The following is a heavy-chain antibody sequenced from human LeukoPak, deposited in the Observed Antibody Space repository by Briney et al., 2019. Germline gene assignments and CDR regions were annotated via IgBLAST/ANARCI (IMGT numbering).Heavy chain of an antibody. CDR2: ISGSGSTI. CDR3: AREENGAKSALDY. D-gene: IGHD4/OR15-4a*01. CDR1: RFTFSSYE. J-gene: IGHJ4*02. V-gene: IGHV3-48*03. Sequence: GGSLRLSCAASRFTFSSYEMTWVRQAPGKGLEWVSYISGSGSTIYYADSVKGRFTISRDNAKKSLYLQMNSLRAEDTAVYYCAREENGAKSALDYWGQGTLVTVSA.